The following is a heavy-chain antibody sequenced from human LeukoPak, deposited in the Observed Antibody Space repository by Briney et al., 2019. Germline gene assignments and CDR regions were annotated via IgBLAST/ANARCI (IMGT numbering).Heavy chain of an antibody. CDR3: ARDIGTYLRGVHPHDAFDI. J-gene: IGHJ3*02. Sequence: PGGSLRLSCATSGFNFTNFAMNWVRQAPGKGLEWVSFISGSGGTKHYADSVKGRFTISRDNSKNTLYLQMNSLRAEDTAVYYCARDIGTYLRGVHPHDAFDIWGQGTMVTVSS. V-gene: IGHV3-23*01. CDR1: GFNFTNFA. CDR2: ISGSGGTK. D-gene: IGHD3-10*01.